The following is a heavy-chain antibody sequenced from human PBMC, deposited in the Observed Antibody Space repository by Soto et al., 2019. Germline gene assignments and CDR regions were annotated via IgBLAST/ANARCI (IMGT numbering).Heavy chain of an antibody. CDR2: SRNKANSYTT. Sequence: GGSLRLSCAASGFTFSDHYMDWVRQAPGKGLEWVGRSRNKANSYTTEFAASVKGRFTISRDDLQDSLYLQMNSLKTEDTAVYYCARGRVSRPIFYMDVWGQGTTVTVSS. V-gene: IGHV3-72*01. D-gene: IGHD2-8*01. J-gene: IGHJ6*02. CDR3: ARGRVSRPIFYMDV. CDR1: GFTFSDHY.